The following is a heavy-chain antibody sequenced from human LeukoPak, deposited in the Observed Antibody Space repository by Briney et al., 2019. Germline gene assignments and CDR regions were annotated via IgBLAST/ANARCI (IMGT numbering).Heavy chain of an antibody. D-gene: IGHD5-18*01. CDR3: AKGLKTAVGPYKGYHYYMDV. J-gene: IGHJ6*03. CDR1: GFTVSSIY. Sequence: GSLRLSCAASGFTVSSIYMSWVRQAPGKGLEWVSVIYSGGSTYYADSVKGRFTISRDNSKNTLFLQMNSLRAEDTAIYYCAKGLKTAVGPYKGYHYYMDVWGKGTTVTVSS. V-gene: IGHV3-53*01. CDR2: IYSGGST.